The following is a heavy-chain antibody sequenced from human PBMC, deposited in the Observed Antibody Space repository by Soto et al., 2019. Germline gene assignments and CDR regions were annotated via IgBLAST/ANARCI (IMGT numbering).Heavy chain of an antibody. CDR3: ARQGGSSWYREVFDY. CDR2: TSYDGSDR. CDR1: GFIFRSYA. D-gene: IGHD6-13*01. J-gene: IGHJ4*02. V-gene: IGHV3-30-3*01. Sequence: PGGSLRLSCAASGFIFRSYALHWVRQAPGKGLEWVAVTSYDGSDRYYADSVKGRFTISRDNSKNTLYLQMNSLRAEDTALYYCARQGGSSWYREVFDYWGQGTRVTVSS.